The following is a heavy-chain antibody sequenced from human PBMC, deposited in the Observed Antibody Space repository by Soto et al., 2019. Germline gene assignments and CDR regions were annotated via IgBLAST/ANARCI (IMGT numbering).Heavy chain of an antibody. CDR2: IYYSGST. CDR3: ASPATSLFIAVAGTWYFDL. CDR1: GGSIISSSYY. V-gene: IGHV4-39*01. J-gene: IGHJ2*01. Sequence: QLQLQESGPGLVKPSETLSLTCTVSGGSIISSSYYWGWIRQPPGKGLEWIGSIYYSGSTYYNPSLKSRVTVPGDTSKYQFSLKQTSVTAADTAVYYCASPATSLFIAVAGTWYFDLWGRGTLVTVSS. D-gene: IGHD6-19*01.